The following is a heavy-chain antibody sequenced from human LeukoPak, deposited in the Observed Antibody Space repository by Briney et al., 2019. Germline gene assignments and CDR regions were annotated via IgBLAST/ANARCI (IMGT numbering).Heavy chain of an antibody. D-gene: IGHD2-15*01. Sequence: GGSLRLSCAASGFTFSTYGMHWVRQAPGKGLEWVAFIRYDGSNKYYADSVKGRFTISRDNSKNTLYLQMNSLRAEDTAVYYCARCKPGYCSGGSCYGYYFDYWGQGTLVTVSS. V-gene: IGHV3-30*02. CDR3: ARCKPGYCSGGSCYGYYFDY. CDR1: GFTFSTYG. J-gene: IGHJ4*02. CDR2: IRYDGSNK.